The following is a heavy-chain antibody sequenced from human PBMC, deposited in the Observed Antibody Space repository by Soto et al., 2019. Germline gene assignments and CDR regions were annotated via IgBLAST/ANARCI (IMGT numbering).Heavy chain of an antibody. CDR3: ARGRIVGATRVFDY. J-gene: IGHJ4*02. CDR1: GGSISSYY. CDR2: IYTSGST. Sequence: QVQLQESGPGLVKPSETLSLTCTVSGGSISSYYWSWIRQPAGKGLEWIGRIYTSGSTNYNPSLKSRVTMSVDTSKNQFSLKLSSVTAADTAVYYCARGRIVGATRVFDYWGQGTLVTVSS. V-gene: IGHV4-4*07. D-gene: IGHD1-26*01.